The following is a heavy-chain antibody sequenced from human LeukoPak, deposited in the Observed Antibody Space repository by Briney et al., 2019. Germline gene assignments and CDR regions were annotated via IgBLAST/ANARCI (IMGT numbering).Heavy chain of an antibody. Sequence: GGSLRLSCAASGFTFSGDYMSWIRQAPGKGLEWVSYISSVGSSTVYADSVKGRFTISRDNAKSSLFLQMNSLRAEDTAVYYCARARGAGPGAHFDYWGQGTPVIVSS. CDR2: ISSVGSST. D-gene: IGHD3-10*01. CDR3: ARARGAGPGAHFDY. V-gene: IGHV3-11*01. CDR1: GFTFSGDY. J-gene: IGHJ4*02.